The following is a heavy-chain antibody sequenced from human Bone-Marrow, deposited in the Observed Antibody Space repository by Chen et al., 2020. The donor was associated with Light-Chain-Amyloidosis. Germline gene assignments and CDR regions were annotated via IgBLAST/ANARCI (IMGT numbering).Heavy chain of an antibody. V-gene: IGHV5-51*01. CDR1: GYTFPNYW. J-gene: IGHJ4*02. CDR2: IYPDAPEA. Sequence: EVQLEQSGPEVKKPGESLKISCKGSGYTFPNYWIGWVRQMPGKGLEWMGVIYPDAPEARYRPPFGGKVTIPADKPTTTAYREGGSWRAWDTARYYGARRRDGYNLDYWGQGTLVTVSS. CDR3: ARRRDGYNLDY. D-gene: IGHD5-12*01.